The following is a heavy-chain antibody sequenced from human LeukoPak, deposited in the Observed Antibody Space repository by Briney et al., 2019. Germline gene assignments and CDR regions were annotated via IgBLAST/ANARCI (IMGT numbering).Heavy chain of an antibody. CDR2: ISYDGSNK. V-gene: IGHV3-30*04. J-gene: IGHJ4*02. CDR1: GFTFNNYA. CDR3: ARGQSGYSGYDIFDY. D-gene: IGHD5-12*01. Sequence: PGGSLRLSCAASGFTFNNYAMHWVRQAPGKGLEWVTIISYDGSNKNYADSVNGRFTISRDNSKNTLYLQMNSLRTEDTAVYYCARGQSGYSGYDIFDYWGQGTLVTVSS.